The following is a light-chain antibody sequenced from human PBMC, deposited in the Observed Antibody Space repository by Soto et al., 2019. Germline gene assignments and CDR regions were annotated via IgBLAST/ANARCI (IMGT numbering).Light chain of an antibody. CDR2: DAS. CDR1: QGISSY. J-gene: IGKJ3*01. CDR3: QQYNSYSPLT. V-gene: IGKV1-9*01. Sequence: IQLTQSPSSLSASVGDRVTITCRASQGISSYLGWYQQKPGKAPNLLIYDASTLHSGVPSRFSGGGSGTDFTLTISSLQPEDFATYYCQQYNSYSPLTFGPGTKVDIK.